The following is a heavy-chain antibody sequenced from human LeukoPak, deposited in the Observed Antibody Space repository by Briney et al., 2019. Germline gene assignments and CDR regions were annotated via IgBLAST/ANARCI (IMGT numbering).Heavy chain of an antibody. CDR1: GFTFSSYA. CDR2: ISGSGGRT. CDR3: AKDGSGYYYDSSGYSDFDY. D-gene: IGHD3-22*01. Sequence: GGSLSLSCAVSGFTFSSYAMGWVRPAPGKGLEWVSSISGSGGRTYYAGSVEGRLNISRDNSKNTLYLQMNSLRAEDTAVYYCAKDGSGYYYDSSGYSDFDYWGQGTLVTVSS. V-gene: IGHV3-23*01. J-gene: IGHJ4*02.